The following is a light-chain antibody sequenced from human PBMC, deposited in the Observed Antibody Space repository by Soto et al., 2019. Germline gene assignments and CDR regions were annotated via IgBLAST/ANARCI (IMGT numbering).Light chain of an antibody. J-gene: IGKJ4*01. V-gene: IGKV3-15*01. Sequence: EIVMTQSPATLSVSPGERATLSCRASQSVSNYLAWYQQKPGQAPRLLIYGASTRATGIPARFSGGGSETEFTLTISSLQSEDFAVYYGQQYHNWPPLTFGGGTKVESK. CDR3: QQYHNWPPLT. CDR1: QSVSNY. CDR2: GAS.